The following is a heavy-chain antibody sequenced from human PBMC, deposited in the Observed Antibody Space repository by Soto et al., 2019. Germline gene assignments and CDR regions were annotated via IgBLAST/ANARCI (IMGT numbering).Heavy chain of an antibody. J-gene: IGHJ4*02. CDR1: GFSLVNYA. D-gene: IGHD6-19*01. V-gene: IGHV3-23*01. CDR2: LSGSGTST. Sequence: GGSLRLSCAASGFSLVNYAMNWVRQAPGKGLEWVSGLSGSGTSTYYADSVKGRFTISRDNSRDTLFLQMNSLTADDTAVYYCAKATTNGGWFNPFDSWGQGALVTVSS. CDR3: AKATTNGGWFNPFDS.